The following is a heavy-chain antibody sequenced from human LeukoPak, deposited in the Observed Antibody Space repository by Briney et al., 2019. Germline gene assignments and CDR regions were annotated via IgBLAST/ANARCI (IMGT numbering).Heavy chain of an antibody. D-gene: IGHD4-17*01. J-gene: IGHJ4*02. V-gene: IGHV3-9*01. CDR2: ISWNSGSI. CDR3: AKDTNYGDYVDYFDY. CDR1: GFTFDDYA. Sequence: PGGSLRLSCAASGFTFDDYAMHWVRQAPGKGLEWVSGISWNSGSIGYADSVKGRFTISRDNAKNSLYLQMNSLRAEDTALYYCAKDTNYGDYVDYFDYWGQGTLVTVSS.